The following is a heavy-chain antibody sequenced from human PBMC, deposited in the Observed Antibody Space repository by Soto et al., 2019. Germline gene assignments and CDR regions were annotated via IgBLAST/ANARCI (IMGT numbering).Heavy chain of an antibody. CDR1: GGSISSGGYS. J-gene: IGHJ5*01. CDR3: VTEAPSTFWFDS. D-gene: IGHD3-16*01. Sequence: SETLSLTCAVSGGSISSGGYSWSWIRQPPGKGLEWIGYIYHSGSTYYNPSLKSRVTISVDRSASTVYMELSSLRSDDTAVYYCVTEAPSTFWFDSWGRGTLVTVSS. CDR2: IYHSGST. V-gene: IGHV4-30-2*02.